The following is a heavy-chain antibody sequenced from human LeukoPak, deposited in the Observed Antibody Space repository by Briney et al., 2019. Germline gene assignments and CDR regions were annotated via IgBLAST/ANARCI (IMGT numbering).Heavy chain of an antibody. CDR3: AREAVFGWFDP. CDR1: GFTFSSYE. J-gene: IGHJ5*02. Sequence: GGSLRLSCAASGFTFSSYEMNWVRQAPGKGLEWVSYISSSGSTIYYADSGKGRFTISRDNAKNSLYLQMNSLRAEDTAVYYCAREAVFGWFDPWGQGTLVTVSS. D-gene: IGHD3-10*01. V-gene: IGHV3-48*03. CDR2: ISSSGSTI.